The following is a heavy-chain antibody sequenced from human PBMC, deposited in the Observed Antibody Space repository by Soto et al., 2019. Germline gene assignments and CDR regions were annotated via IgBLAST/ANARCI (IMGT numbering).Heavy chain of an antibody. J-gene: IGHJ6*03. CDR2: IYYSGST. D-gene: IGHD2-2*03. Sequence: TSETLSLTCTVSGGSISSSSYYWGWIRQPPGKGLEWIGSIYYSGSTYYNPSLKSRVTISVDTSKNQFSLKLSSVTAADTAVYYCARECGYCSSTSCYRGYYYYYMDVWGKGTTVTVSS. CDR1: GGSISSSSYY. CDR3: ARECGYCSSTSCYRGYYYYYMDV. V-gene: IGHV4-39*01.